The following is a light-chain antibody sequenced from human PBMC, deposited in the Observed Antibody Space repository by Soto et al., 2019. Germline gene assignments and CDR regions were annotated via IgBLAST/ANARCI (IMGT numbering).Light chain of an antibody. CDR3: SSYAGTHIV. V-gene: IGLV2-8*01. J-gene: IGLJ1*01. Sequence: QSVLTQPPAASVSPGQSVTISCTGTSSDVGVYNSVSWYQQHPAQAPKLMIYDVSKRPSGVPDRFSGSKSGNTASLTVSGLQAEDEADYYCSSYAGTHIVFGTGTKLTVL. CDR2: DVS. CDR1: SSDVGVYNS.